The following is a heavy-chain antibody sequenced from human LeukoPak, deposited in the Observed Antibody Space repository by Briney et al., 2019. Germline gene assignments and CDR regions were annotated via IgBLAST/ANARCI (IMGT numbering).Heavy chain of an antibody. J-gene: IGHJ5*01. CDR1: GFTFSTYS. CDR3: VRVGIASTDDNWFNS. V-gene: IGHV3-48*01. CDR2: ISSSGSLI. Sequence: GGSLRLSCAASGFTFSTYSMNWVRQAPGKGLEWVSYISSSGSLIHDSDSVRGRFTISRDSAKDSLYLQMNTLRADDTAVYYCVRVGIASTDDNWFNSWGQGTLVTVSS. D-gene: IGHD2-21*01.